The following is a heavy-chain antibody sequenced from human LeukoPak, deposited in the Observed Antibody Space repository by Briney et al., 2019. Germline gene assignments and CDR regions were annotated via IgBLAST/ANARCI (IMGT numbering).Heavy chain of an antibody. D-gene: IGHD6-13*01. CDR3: ARDRVMAAVRPASFDY. V-gene: IGHV3-20*04. CDR1: GFTFDDYG. CDR2: INWNGGST. J-gene: IGHJ4*02. Sequence: GGSLSLSCAASGFTFDDYGMTWVRQAPGKGLEGFPGINWNGGSTGYADSVKGRFTISRDNAKKSLYLQMNSLRAEDTALYYCARDRVMAAVRPASFDYWGQGTLVTVSS.